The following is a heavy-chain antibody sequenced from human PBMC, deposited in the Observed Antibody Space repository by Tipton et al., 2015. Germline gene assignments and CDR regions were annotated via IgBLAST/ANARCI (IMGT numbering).Heavy chain of an antibody. V-gene: IGHV1-69*06. CDR3: ARVDSLHYYDSSGYYIFDY. CDR2: IIPMSDTP. J-gene: IGHJ4*02. CDR1: GGTFSRYA. D-gene: IGHD3-22*01. Sequence: QLVQSGAEVKKPGSSVKVSCKASGGTFSRYAISWVRQAPGQGLEWMGGIIPMSDTPNYAQKLQGRVTMTTDTSTSTAYMELRSLRSDDTAVYYCARVDSLHYYDSSGYYIFDYWGQGTLVTVSS.